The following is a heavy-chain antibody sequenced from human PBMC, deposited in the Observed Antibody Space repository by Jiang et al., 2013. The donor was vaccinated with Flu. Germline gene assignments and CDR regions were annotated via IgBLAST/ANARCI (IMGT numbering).Heavy chain of an antibody. CDR2: VIPIYGTA. J-gene: IGHJ6*04. CDR1: GDTFSNSV. CDR3: ARGNNYGMGYYYYAMDI. Sequence: GAEVKKPGSSVKVSCKAFGDTFSNSVIAWVRQAPGQGLEWMGGVIPIYGTANYAEKLQGRVTITADASTNTGYMELRSLRSEDTAVYYCARGNNYGMGYYYYAMDIWGNGTTVTVSS. V-gene: IGHV1-69*01. D-gene: IGHD5-18*01.